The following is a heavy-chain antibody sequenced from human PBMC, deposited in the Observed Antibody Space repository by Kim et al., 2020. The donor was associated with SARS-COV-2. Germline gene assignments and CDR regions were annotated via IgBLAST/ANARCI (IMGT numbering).Heavy chain of an antibody. Sequence: ASVKVSCKASGYTFTSYYMHWVRQAPGQGLEWMGIINPSGGSTSYAQKFQGRVTMTRDTSTSTVYMELSSLRSEDTAVYYCARDRLLLFGEGRKEPYYFDYWGQGTLVTVSS. CDR1: GYTFTSYY. D-gene: IGHD3-16*01. V-gene: IGHV1-46*01. CDR3: ARDRLLLFGEGRKEPYYFDY. CDR2: INPSGGST. J-gene: IGHJ4*02.